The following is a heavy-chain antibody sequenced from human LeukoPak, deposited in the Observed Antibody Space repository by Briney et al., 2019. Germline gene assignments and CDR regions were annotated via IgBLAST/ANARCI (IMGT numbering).Heavy chain of an antibody. V-gene: IGHV4-4*07. Sequence: SETLSLTCTVSGGSISSYYWSWIRQPAGKGLEWIVRIDTSGSTNYNPSLKSRVTISVDKSKNQFSLKLSSVTAADTAVYYCARDYYGSGSYDYWGQGTLVTVSS. CDR2: IDTSGST. J-gene: IGHJ4*02. CDR3: ARDYYGSGSYDY. CDR1: GGSISSYY. D-gene: IGHD3-10*01.